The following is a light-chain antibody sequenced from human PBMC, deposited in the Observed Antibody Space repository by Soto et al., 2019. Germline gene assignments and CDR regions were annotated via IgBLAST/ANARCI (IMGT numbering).Light chain of an antibody. CDR1: SSNIGSNT. Sequence: QSFLTQPPSASGTPGQRVTISCSGSSSNIGSNTVNWFQQLPGTAPKLLIYSDNRRPSGVPGRFSGSKSGTSASLAISGLQSEDEADYYCAAWDDSLNGRHVFGTGTKVTVL. CDR3: AAWDDSLNGRHV. V-gene: IGLV1-44*01. CDR2: SDN. J-gene: IGLJ1*01.